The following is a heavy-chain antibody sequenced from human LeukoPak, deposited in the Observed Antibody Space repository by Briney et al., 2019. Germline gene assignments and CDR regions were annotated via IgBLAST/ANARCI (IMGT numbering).Heavy chain of an antibody. CDR1: GYTFSGYY. J-gene: IGHJ4*02. D-gene: IGHD2-21*01. CDR3: AYSSSGSYFDY. V-gene: IGHV1-2*02. CDR2: IKPKSGGT. Sequence: PSVKVSCKASGYTFSGYYVHWVRQAPGQGLEWVGWIKPKSGGTNYAQKFQGRVTMTRDTSISTAYMELSRLRYDDSAVYYCAYSSSGSYFDYWGQGTLVTVSS.